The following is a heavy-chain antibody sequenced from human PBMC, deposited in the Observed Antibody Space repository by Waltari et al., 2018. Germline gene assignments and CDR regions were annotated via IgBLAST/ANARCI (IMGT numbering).Heavy chain of an antibody. J-gene: IGHJ4*02. Sequence: EVQLLESGGGLVQPGGSLRLSCAASGFTFNTNAMTWVRQAPGKGLEWVSTISSGGGSTYYADSVKGRFTVSRDTSKNTLYLQMNSLRAEDTAIYYCAKNLIIVTDTYYFDYWGQGALVTVSS. V-gene: IGHV3-23*01. CDR1: GFTFNTNA. D-gene: IGHD3-10*01. CDR3: AKNLIIVTDTYYFDY. CDR2: ISSGGGST.